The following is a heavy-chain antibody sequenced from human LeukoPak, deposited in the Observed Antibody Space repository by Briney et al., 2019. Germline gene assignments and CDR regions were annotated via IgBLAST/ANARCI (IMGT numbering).Heavy chain of an antibody. Sequence: GGSLRLSCTASGFTFSNYNMNWVRQAPGKGLEWVSSISSRGSYIYYADSLKGRFTISRDNAINSVYLQMNSLRVEDTAVYYCARCDNGNGGSCYSPHFDYWGQGTLVSVSS. J-gene: IGHJ4*02. CDR3: ARCDNGNGGSCYSPHFDY. V-gene: IGHV3-21*01. D-gene: IGHD2-15*01. CDR2: ISSRGSYI. CDR1: GFTFSNYN.